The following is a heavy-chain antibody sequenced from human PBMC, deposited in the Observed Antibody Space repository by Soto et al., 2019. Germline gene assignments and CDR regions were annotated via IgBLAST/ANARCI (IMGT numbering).Heavy chain of an antibody. CDR3: ARGGYCSSXSCYIRRPTYYYYGMDV. CDR1: GGTFSSYA. J-gene: IGHJ6*02. D-gene: IGHD2-2*03. V-gene: IGHV1-69*06. CDR2: IIPIFGTA. Sequence: ASVKVSCKASGGTFSSYAISWVRQAPGQGLEWMGGIIPIFGTANYAQKFQGRVTITADKSTSTAYMELSSLRSEDTAVYYCARGGYCSSXSCYIRRPTYYYYGMDVWGQGTTVTVSS.